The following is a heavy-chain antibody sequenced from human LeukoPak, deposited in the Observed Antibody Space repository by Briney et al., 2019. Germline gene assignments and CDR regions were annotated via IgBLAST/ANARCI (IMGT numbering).Heavy chain of an antibody. CDR1: GFTFSNAW. CDR2: IKSKTDGGTT. V-gene: IGHV3-15*01. D-gene: IGHD6-13*01. J-gene: IGHJ4*02. Sequence: GGSLRLSCAASGFTFSNAWMSWVRQAPGKGLEWVGRIKSKTDGGTTDYAAPVKGRFTISRDDSKNTLYLQMNSLRAEDTAVYYCAEPSYSSSWSWGQGTLVTVSS. CDR3: AEPSYSSSWS.